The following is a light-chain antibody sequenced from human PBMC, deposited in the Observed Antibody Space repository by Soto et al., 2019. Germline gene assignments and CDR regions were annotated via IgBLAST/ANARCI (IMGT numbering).Light chain of an antibody. J-gene: IGLJ3*02. V-gene: IGLV1-44*01. CDR3: AAWDDSLNGPV. CDR2: SNN. CDR1: NSNIGSNS. Sequence: QSALTQPPSASGTPGQRVTISCSGSNSNIGSNSVNWYQQVPGTAPKLLIYSNNQRPSGVPDRFSGSKSGTSASLAISGLQSEDEADYYCAAWDDSLNGPVFGGGTKLTVL.